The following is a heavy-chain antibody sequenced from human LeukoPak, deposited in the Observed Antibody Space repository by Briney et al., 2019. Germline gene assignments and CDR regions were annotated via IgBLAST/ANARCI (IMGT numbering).Heavy chain of an antibody. CDR1: GGSISSDY. Sequence: SETLSLTCTVSGGSISSDYWSWIRQPPGRGLEWIGYIYTDGSTNYNPTPTSRVTVSVDTSKNQFALKLNSVTAADTAVYYCAKSYYDYSTYYSYYFNLWGQGALVTVSS. D-gene: IGHD3-22*01. CDR2: IYTDGST. J-gene: IGHJ4*02. V-gene: IGHV4-4*09. CDR3: AKSYYDYSTYYSYYFNL.